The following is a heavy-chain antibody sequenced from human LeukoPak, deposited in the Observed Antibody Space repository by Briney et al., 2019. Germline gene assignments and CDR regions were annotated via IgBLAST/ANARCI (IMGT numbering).Heavy chain of an antibody. CDR3: AREYSSSKFDY. Sequence: GGSLRLSCAASGCTFSSYEMNWVRQAPGKGLEWVSYISSSGRTIYYADSVKGRFTISRDNAKNSLYLQMNSLRAEDTAVYYCAREYSSSKFDYWGQGTLVTVSS. CDR1: GCTFSSYE. D-gene: IGHD6-6*01. CDR2: ISSSGRTI. V-gene: IGHV3-48*03. J-gene: IGHJ4*02.